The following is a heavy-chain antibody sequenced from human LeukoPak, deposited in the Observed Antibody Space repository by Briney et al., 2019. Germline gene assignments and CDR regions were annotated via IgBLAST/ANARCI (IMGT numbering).Heavy chain of an antibody. D-gene: IGHD3-16*01. Sequence: GGSLRLSCAASGFTFSSYGMHWVRQAPGKGLEWVVVIWSDGSNKYYADSVKGRFTISRDNSKNTLYLQMNSLRAEDTAVYYCARVGSVGCYYFDYWGQGTLVTVSS. CDR1: GFTFSSYG. CDR3: ARVGSVGCYYFDY. CDR2: IWSDGSNK. V-gene: IGHV3-33*01. J-gene: IGHJ4*02.